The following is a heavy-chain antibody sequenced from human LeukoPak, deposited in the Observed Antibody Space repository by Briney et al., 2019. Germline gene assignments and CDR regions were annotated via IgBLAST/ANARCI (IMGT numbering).Heavy chain of an antibody. CDR1: GFNVSNNY. Sequence: GGSVRLSCAASGFNVSNNYMNWVRQAPGKGLEWASVIFSSGPTYYADSVKGRFTISRDTSKNALYLQMNSLRAEDTAVYYCAISGLGFGEFRGLDYWGQGTLVTVSS. J-gene: IGHJ4*02. CDR2: IFSSGPT. CDR3: AISGLGFGEFRGLDY. V-gene: IGHV3-53*01. D-gene: IGHD3-10*01.